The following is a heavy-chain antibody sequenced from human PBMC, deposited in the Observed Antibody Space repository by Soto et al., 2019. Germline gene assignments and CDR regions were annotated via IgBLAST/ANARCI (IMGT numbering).Heavy chain of an antibody. CDR2: IYPGDSDT. J-gene: IGHJ6*02. Sequence: PXDSLTISRKASDTTHWIGWVRQKPGKGLEWMGIIYPGDSDTKYSPSFQGQVTISVDKSISTAYLHWSSLKASDTATYYCARLVNYYFGMDVWGLGTTVTVSS. CDR3: ARLVNYYFGMDV. V-gene: IGHV5-51*01. CDR1: DTTHW.